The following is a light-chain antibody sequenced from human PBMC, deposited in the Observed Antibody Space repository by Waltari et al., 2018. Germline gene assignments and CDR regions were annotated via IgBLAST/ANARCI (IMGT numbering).Light chain of an antibody. CDR3: SSYTSSSIVV. CDR2: EVS. Sequence: QSALTQPPSVSGSPGQSVTISCTGTSSDVGSYNRVSWYQQPPGPAPKRMIYEVSNRPSGVPDRFSGSKSGNTASLTISGLQAEDEADYYCSSYTSSSIVVFGGGTKLTVL. CDR1: SSDVGSYNR. J-gene: IGLJ2*01. V-gene: IGLV2-18*02.